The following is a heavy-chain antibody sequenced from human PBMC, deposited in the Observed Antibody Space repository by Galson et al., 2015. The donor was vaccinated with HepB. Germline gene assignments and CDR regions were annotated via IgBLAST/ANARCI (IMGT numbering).Heavy chain of an antibody. CDR3: ARDTPGFTVTTSYYFYFYMDV. CDR1: GFTFGNYW. Sequence: SLRLSCAASGFTFGNYWMSWVRQAPGKGLEWVANIKEDGSEKEYVDSVKGRFTISRDNAKNSLYLQMNSLSAEDTAVYFCARDTPGFTVTTSYYFYFYMDVWGKGTTVTVSS. CDR2: IKEDGSEK. V-gene: IGHV3-7*01. D-gene: IGHD4-11*01. J-gene: IGHJ6*03.